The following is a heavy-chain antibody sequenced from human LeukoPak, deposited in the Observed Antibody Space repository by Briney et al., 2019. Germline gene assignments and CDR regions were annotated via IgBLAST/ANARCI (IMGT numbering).Heavy chain of an antibody. CDR3: AKRSWVEGYGSGSPIDY. D-gene: IGHD3-10*01. CDR1: GFTFSDYY. J-gene: IGHJ4*02. CDR2: ISRSGGDT. V-gene: IGHV3-23*01. Sequence: GGPLRLSCAASGFTFSDYYMSWIRQAPGKGLEWVSAISRSGGDTYYADSVKGRFTISRDNSRSTLYLQMNSLRAEDTAVYYCAKRSWVEGYGSGSPIDYWGQGTLVTVSS.